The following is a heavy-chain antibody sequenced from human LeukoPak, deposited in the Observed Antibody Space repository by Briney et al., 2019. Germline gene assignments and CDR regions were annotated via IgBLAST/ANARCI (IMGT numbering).Heavy chain of an antibody. CDR1: GVSISSYY. J-gene: IGHJ5*02. CDR2: IYYSGST. V-gene: IGHV4-59*08. CDR3: ARIYSGYDLPHNWFDP. D-gene: IGHD5-12*01. Sequence: AETLSLTCTVSGVSISSYYWSWVRQPPGKGLEWVGYIYYSGSTNYNPSLKSRVTISVDTSKNQFSLKLSSVTAADTAVYYCARIYSGYDLPHNWFDPWGQGTLVTVSS.